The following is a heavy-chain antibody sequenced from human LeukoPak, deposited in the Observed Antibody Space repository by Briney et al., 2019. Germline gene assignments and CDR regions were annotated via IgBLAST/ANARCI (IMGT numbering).Heavy chain of an antibody. D-gene: IGHD2-8*01. CDR2: ISAYNGNT. Sequence: ATVELSCKASGYTFTSYGMSGVREAPGQGLEWMGWISAYNGNTNYTQKLQGRVTMTTDTSTSTAYMELRSLRSDDTAVYYCAREIEYCTNGVCFPWFDPWGQGTLVTVSS. V-gene: IGHV1-18*01. J-gene: IGHJ5*02. CDR3: AREIEYCTNGVCFPWFDP. CDR1: GYTFTSYG.